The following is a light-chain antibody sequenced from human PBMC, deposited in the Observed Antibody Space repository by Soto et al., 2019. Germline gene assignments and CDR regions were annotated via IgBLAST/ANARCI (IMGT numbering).Light chain of an antibody. CDR3: SSYTSSSTYV. Sequence: QSVLTQPASVSGSPGQSITISCTGTSSDVGGYNYVSRYQQHPGKAPKLMIYDVSNRPSGVSNRFSGSKSGNTASLTIPGLQAEDEADYYCSSYTSSSTYVFGTGTKVTV. V-gene: IGLV2-14*01. J-gene: IGLJ1*01. CDR2: DVS. CDR1: SSDVGGYNY.